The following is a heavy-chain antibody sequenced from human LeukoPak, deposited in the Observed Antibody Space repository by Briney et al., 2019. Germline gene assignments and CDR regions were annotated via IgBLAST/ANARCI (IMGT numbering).Heavy chain of an antibody. CDR2: IRYDGSNT. CDR1: GFSFSSYG. V-gene: IGHV3-30*02. Sequence: HPGGSLRLSCAASGFSFSSYGIHWVRKAPGKGLEGVAFIRYDGSNTYYADSVKGRFTISRDNAKNSLYLQMNSLRAEDTAVYYCAELGITMIGGVWGKGTTVTISS. J-gene: IGHJ6*04. CDR3: AELGITMIGGV. D-gene: IGHD3-10*02.